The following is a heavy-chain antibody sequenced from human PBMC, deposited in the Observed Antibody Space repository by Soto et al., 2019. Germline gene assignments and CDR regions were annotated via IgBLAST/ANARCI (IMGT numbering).Heavy chain of an antibody. Sequence: GGSLRLSCAASGFTFSSYGMHWVRQAPGKGLEWVAVISYDGSNKYYADSVKGRFTISRDNSKNTLYLQMNSLRAEDTAVYYCAKDDTYYYDSSGYRGYDAFDIWGQGTMVTVS. D-gene: IGHD3-22*01. CDR3: AKDDTYYYDSSGYRGYDAFDI. CDR1: GFTFSSYG. V-gene: IGHV3-30*18. J-gene: IGHJ3*02. CDR2: ISYDGSNK.